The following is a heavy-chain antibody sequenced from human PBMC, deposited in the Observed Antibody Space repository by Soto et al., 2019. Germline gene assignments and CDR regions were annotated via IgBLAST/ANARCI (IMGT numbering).Heavy chain of an antibody. CDR1: YGSISVSNVI. CDR3: ARTTGRHLDF. V-gene: IGHV4-39*01. J-gene: IGHJ4*02. D-gene: IGHD4-4*01. Sequence: SETLSLTCTVSYGSISVSNVIWGWVRQPPGKGLEWIGNIDYSGTAYFNPSLGTRVTFPVDTSKNQFSLTLYSVTAAGTAVYYCARTTGRHLDFWGQGILVTVS. CDR2: IDYSGTA.